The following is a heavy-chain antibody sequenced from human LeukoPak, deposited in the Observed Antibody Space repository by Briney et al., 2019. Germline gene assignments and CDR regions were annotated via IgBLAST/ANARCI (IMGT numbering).Heavy chain of an antibody. CDR2: IYYSGST. J-gene: IGHJ3*02. CDR3: ARGGSIVGTTPHDTFDI. D-gene: IGHD1-26*01. Sequence: PSETLSLTCTVSGGSISSYYWSWLRQPPGKGLEWIGYIYYSGSTNYNPSLKSRVAISVDRSKNQVSLRLRSVTAADTAVYYCARGGSIVGTTPHDTFDIWGQGTVVTVSS. V-gene: IGHV4-59*12. CDR1: GGSISSYY.